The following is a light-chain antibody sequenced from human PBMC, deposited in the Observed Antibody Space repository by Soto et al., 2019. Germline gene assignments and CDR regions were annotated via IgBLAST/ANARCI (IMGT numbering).Light chain of an antibody. CDR1: QRISTN. Sequence: DIEMTQSPPILSVSPGEGATLSCRASQRISTNLAWYQHIPGQAPRLLIVSSSRRPTDVPARFSGSGSGTDFTLTITKLEPGDFAVYYCQQYGGSSWTFGQGTKVDIK. J-gene: IGKJ1*01. CDR3: QQYGGSSWT. V-gene: IGKV3-15*01. CDR2: SSS.